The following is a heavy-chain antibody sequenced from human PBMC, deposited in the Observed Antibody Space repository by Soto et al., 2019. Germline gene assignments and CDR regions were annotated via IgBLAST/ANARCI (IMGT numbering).Heavy chain of an antibody. Sequence: SVKVSCKASGGTFSSYAMSWVRQGPGEGLEWMGGIIPIFGTANYAQKFQGRVTITADESTSTAYMELSSLRSEDTAVYYCARARIYSSSDYYYGMDVWGQGTKMTVYS. CDR1: GGTFSSYA. J-gene: IGHJ6*02. CDR3: ARARIYSSSDYYYGMDV. D-gene: IGHD6-6*01. CDR2: IIPIFGTA. V-gene: IGHV1-69*13.